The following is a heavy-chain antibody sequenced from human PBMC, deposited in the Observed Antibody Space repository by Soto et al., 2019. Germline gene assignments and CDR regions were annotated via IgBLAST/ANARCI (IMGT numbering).Heavy chain of an antibody. D-gene: IGHD3-10*01. CDR3: ATVHQYGSGSYYYDY. Sequence: ASVKVSCKVSGYTLTELSMHWVRQAPGKGLERMGGFDPEDGETIYAQKFQGRVTMTEDTSTDTAYMELSSLRSEDTAVYYCATVHQYGSGSYYYDYWGQGTLVTVS. CDR1: GYTLTELS. V-gene: IGHV1-24*01. CDR2: FDPEDGET. J-gene: IGHJ4*02.